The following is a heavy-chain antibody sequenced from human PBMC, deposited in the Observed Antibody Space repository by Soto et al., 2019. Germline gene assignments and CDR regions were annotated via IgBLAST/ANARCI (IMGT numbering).Heavy chain of an antibody. V-gene: IGHV1-46*01. Sequence: QVQLVQSGAEVKKPGASVKVSCKASGYTFTSYYMHWVRQAPGQGLEWMGIINTSGGSTSYAQKFQGRVTMTRDTSTSTVYMELSSLRSEDTAVYYCARDYDYVWGSYRYPDYWGQGTLVTVSS. J-gene: IGHJ4*02. D-gene: IGHD3-16*02. CDR2: INTSGGST. CDR3: ARDYDYVWGSYRYPDY. CDR1: GYTFTSYY.